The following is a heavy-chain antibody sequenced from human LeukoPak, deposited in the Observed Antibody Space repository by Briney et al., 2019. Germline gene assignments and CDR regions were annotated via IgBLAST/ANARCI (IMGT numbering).Heavy chain of an antibody. CDR2: IIPILGIA. CDR1: GGTFSSYA. V-gene: IGHV1-69*04. J-gene: IGHJ4*02. D-gene: IGHD6-25*01. CDR3: ARDHGQRPLPFDY. Sequence: SVKVSCKASGGTFSSYAISWVRQAPGQGLEWMGRIIPILGIANYAQKFQGRVTITADKSTSTAYMELSSLRSEDTAVYYCARDHGQRPLPFDYWGQGTLVTVSS.